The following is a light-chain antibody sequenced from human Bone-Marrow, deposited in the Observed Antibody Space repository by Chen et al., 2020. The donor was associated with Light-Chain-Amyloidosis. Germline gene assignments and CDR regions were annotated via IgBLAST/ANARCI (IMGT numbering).Light chain of an antibody. CDR3: QVWDRSSDRPV. J-gene: IGLJ3*02. CDR2: YDS. CDR1: NIGSTS. V-gene: IGLV3-21*02. Sequence: SYVLTPPSSVSVAPGQTATIACGGNNIGSTSVHWYQQTPGQAPLLVVYYDSDLPSGIPERVSGSNSSNTATLTISRLEAGDEADYYCQVWDRSSDRPVFGGGTKLPVL.